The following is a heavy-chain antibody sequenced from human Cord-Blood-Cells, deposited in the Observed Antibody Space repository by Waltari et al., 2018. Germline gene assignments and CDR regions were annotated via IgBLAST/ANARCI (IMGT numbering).Heavy chain of an antibody. J-gene: IGHJ3*02. Sequence: EVQLVESGGGLVQPGGSLRLSCAASGFTFSSYWMSWVRQAPGKGLEWVANIKQDGREKYYVDSVKGRFTISKDHAKNSLYLQMNSLRAEDTAVYYCARTTGEKVAFDIWGQGTMVTVSS. CDR2: IKQDGREK. D-gene: IGHD3-16*01. CDR1: GFTFSSYW. V-gene: IGHV3-7*01. CDR3: ARTTGEKVAFDI.